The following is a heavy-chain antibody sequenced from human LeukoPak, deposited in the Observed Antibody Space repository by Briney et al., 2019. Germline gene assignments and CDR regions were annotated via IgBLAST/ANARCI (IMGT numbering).Heavy chain of an antibody. CDR1: GASISSYF. D-gene: IGHD3-22*01. Sequence: SETLSLTCTVSGASISSYFWSWIRQPPGKGLEWIGYIYYSGTTNYNPSLKSRIAISLDTSKKQFSLRMRSVTAADTAVYYCARSTSGYYSKHYYFYMDVWGEGTTVTVSS. CDR2: IYYSGTT. V-gene: IGHV4-59*01. CDR3: ARSTSGYYSKHYYFYMDV. J-gene: IGHJ6*03.